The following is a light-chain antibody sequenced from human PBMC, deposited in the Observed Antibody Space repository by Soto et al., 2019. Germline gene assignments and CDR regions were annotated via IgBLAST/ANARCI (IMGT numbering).Light chain of an antibody. CDR1: QTIGRNY. Sequence: EIVLTQSPGTLSLSPGETATLSCRASQTIGRNYLAWYQQKPGQAPRLLIFGTSTRATGIPDRFSGSGSGTDFTLTISRLEPEDFAVYYCQQSVSSPRLTFGVGTKVESK. V-gene: IGKV3-20*01. CDR2: GTS. CDR3: QQSVSSPRLT. J-gene: IGKJ4*02.